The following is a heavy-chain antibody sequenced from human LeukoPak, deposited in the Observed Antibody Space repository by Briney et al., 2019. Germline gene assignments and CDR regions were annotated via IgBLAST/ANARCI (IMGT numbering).Heavy chain of an antibody. D-gene: IGHD1-26*01. V-gene: IGHV3-15*01. CDR2: ITSKIDGGST. CDR1: GFTFSNAW. J-gene: IGHJ6*03. CDR3: SYLYMDV. Sequence: PGGSLRLSCAASGFTFSNAWMSWVRQAPGKGLEWVGYITSKIDGGSTDFAAPVKGRFTISRDDSKHTLYLQMNSLKTENTAIYYCSYLYMDVWGKGTTVTISS.